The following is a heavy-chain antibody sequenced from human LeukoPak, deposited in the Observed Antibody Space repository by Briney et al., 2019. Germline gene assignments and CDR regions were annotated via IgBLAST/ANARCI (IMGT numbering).Heavy chain of an antibody. CDR2: IRSKAYGGTT. J-gene: IGHJ4*02. V-gene: IGHV3-49*04. Sequence: PGGSLRLSCTASGFTFGDYGMTWVRQAPGKGLEWVGFIRSKAYGGTTEYAASVKGRFTISRDDSKSIAYLQMNSLKTEDTAVYYCTRRASSADYWGQGTLVTVSS. CDR3: TRRASSADY. CDR1: GFTFGDYG.